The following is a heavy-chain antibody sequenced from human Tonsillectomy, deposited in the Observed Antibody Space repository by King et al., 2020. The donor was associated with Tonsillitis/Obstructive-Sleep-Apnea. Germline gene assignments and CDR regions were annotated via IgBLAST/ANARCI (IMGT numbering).Heavy chain of an antibody. Sequence: VQLVQSGAEVKKPGESLRISCYCSGYTFSTSWISWVRQMPGKGLEWMGRIDPIDSYTYYNPSFQGHVTISVDKSISTAYLQWSSLKASDTAMYYCARRDLISNNCYFDFWGQGTLVTVSS. CDR2: IDPIDSYT. J-gene: IGHJ4*02. CDR3: ARRDLISNNCYFDF. D-gene: IGHD1-1*01. V-gene: IGHV5-10-1*01. CDR1: GYTFSTSW.